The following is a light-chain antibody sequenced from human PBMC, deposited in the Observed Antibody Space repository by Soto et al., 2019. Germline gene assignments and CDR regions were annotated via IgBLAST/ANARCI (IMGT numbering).Light chain of an antibody. V-gene: IGKV3-11*01. Sequence: EVVLTQSPATLSLSPGKRATLSCRASQSVGTFLGWYQQKPGQAPRLLIYDASNRASGIPARFSGSGSGTDFTLTISSLEPEDFAVYYCQHRSHWPGTFCQGTKVEMK. CDR2: DAS. CDR1: QSVGTF. CDR3: QHRSHWPGT. J-gene: IGKJ1*01.